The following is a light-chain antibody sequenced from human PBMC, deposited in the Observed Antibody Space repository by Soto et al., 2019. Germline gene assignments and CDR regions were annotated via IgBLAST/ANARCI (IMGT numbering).Light chain of an antibody. J-gene: IGKJ1*01. Sequence: DIVVTQSPDSLAVSLGERATINCKSSQSELYSPNNKNYLAWYQQKPGQPPKLLIYWASTRESGVTDRFSGSGSGSDFTLTISSMQAEDVSFFYCQQYHSAPQSFGQGTKVEIK. V-gene: IGKV4-1*01. CDR3: QQYHSAPQS. CDR2: WAS. CDR1: QSELYSPNNKNY.